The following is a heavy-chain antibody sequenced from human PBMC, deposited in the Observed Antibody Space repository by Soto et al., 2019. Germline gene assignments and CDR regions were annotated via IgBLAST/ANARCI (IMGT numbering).Heavy chain of an antibody. CDR2: IIPIFGTA. CDR3: ATSRDGYNYEAGY. J-gene: IGHJ4*02. CDR1: GGTFSSYA. D-gene: IGHD5-12*01. V-gene: IGHV1-69*13. Sequence: GASVKVSCKASGGTFSSYAISWVRQAPGQGLEWMGGIIPIFGTANYAQKFQGRVTITADESTSTAYMELSSLRSEDTAVYYCATSRDGYNYEAGYWGQGTLVTVSS.